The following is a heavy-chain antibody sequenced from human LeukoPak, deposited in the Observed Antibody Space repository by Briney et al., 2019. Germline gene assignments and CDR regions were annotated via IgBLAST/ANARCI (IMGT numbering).Heavy chain of an antibody. D-gene: IGHD2-2*01. V-gene: IGHV4-31*03. CDR2: IYYSGST. CDR3: ARSGGRRIVVVPAAPLNPTNWFDP. CDR1: GGSISSGGYY. J-gene: IGHJ5*02. Sequence: SETLSLTYTVSGGSISSGGYYWSWIRQHPGKGLEWIGYIYYSGSTYYNPSLKSRVTISVDTSKNQFSLKLSSVTAADTAVYYCARSGGRRIVVVPAAPLNPTNWFDPWGQGTLVTVSS.